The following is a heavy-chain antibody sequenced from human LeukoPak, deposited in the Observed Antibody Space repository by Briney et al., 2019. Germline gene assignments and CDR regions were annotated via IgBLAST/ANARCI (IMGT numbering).Heavy chain of an antibody. Sequence: ASVKVSCKASGYTFSSYGINWGRQAPGRGLEWMGWISGYNGNTHYAQQFQGRVTMTTDTSTSTVYTELRTLRSDDTAVYYCARDSYDFLTGRYSGSGGDYWGQGTLVTVSS. CDR1: GYTFSSYG. J-gene: IGHJ4*02. D-gene: IGHD3/OR15-3a*01. CDR2: ISGYNGNT. V-gene: IGHV1-18*01. CDR3: ARDSYDFLTGRYSGSGGDY.